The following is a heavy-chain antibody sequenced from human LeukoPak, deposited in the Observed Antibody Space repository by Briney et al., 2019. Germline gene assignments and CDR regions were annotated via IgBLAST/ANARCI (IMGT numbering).Heavy chain of an antibody. Sequence: PGGALTLSCAASGFTFSSYAMSWVRQAPGKGLEWVSTMIGSGDTTYYADSVKGRFAISRDNSRNILFLEMNSLRAEDTAVYYCAKALVATVTDFDYWGQGTLVTVSS. J-gene: IGHJ4*02. CDR3: AKALVATVTDFDY. D-gene: IGHD4-11*01. V-gene: IGHV3-23*01. CDR2: MIGSGDTT. CDR1: GFTFSSYA.